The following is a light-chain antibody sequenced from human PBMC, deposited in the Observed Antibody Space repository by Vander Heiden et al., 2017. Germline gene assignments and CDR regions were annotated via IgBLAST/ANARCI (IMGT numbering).Light chain of an antibody. CDR1: QSVSSD. CDR3: QQYNDWPRT. CDR2: GAS. J-gene: IGKJ1*01. V-gene: IGKV3-15*01. Sequence: EIVMTQSPATLSVSPGERATLSCRASQSVSSDLAWYQQNPGQAPRLLIYGASTRATGIPARFGGSGSGTEFTLTISSLQSEDFAVYYCQQYNDWPRTFGLGTKVE.